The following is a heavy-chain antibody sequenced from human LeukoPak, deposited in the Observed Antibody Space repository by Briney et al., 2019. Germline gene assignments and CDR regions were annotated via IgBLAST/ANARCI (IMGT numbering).Heavy chain of an antibody. Sequence: PGGSLRLSCAASGFTFSSYGMHWVRQAPGKGLEWVAVIWYDGSNKYYADSVKGRFTISRDNSKNTLYLQMNSLRAEDTAVYYCASDVMAAADNLFDIWGQGTMVTVSS. CDR2: IWYDGSNK. D-gene: IGHD6-13*01. J-gene: IGHJ3*02. CDR1: GFTFSSYG. CDR3: ASDVMAAADNLFDI. V-gene: IGHV3-33*01.